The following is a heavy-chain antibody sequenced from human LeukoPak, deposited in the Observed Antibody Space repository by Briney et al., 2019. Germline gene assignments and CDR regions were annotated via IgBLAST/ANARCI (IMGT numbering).Heavy chain of an antibody. V-gene: IGHV3-33*01. Sequence: PGGSLRLSCAASGFTFSSYGMPWVRQAPGKGLEWVAVIWYDGSNKYYADSVKGRFTISRDNSKNTLYLQMNSLRAEDTAVYYCARGSKRDGYNGGLDYWGQGTLVTVSS. D-gene: IGHD5-24*01. CDR1: GFTFSSYG. CDR2: IWYDGSNK. CDR3: ARGSKRDGYNGGLDY. J-gene: IGHJ4*02.